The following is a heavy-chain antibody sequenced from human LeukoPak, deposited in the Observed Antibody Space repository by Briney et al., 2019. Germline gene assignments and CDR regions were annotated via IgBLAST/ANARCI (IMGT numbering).Heavy chain of an antibody. D-gene: IGHD1-26*01. CDR2: IWYDASNK. CDR1: GFTFSSFG. V-gene: IGHV3-33*06. Sequence: GGSLTLSCAASGFTFSSFGMHWVRQAPGKGLEWVAVIWYDASNKYYADSVKGRFTISRDNSKNTLYLQMNSLRDDDTAVYYCVKGVGVSRFNYFDPWGQGTLVTVSS. CDR3: VKGVGVSRFNYFDP. J-gene: IGHJ5*02.